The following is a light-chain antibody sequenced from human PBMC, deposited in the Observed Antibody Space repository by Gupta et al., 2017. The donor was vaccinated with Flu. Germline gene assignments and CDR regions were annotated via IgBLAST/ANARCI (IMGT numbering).Light chain of an antibody. CDR3: QQRYKWPPLT. V-gene: IGKV3-11*01. Sequence: EIVLTQSPAPLSLPQGERATLSCRASQSVSYYIAWYQQKSGQAPRLLIFDGANGVTGTPARFSGNRSGTNFTLTISSVEPEDFAVYYCQQRYKWPPLTFGQGTRLEI. J-gene: IGKJ5*01. CDR1: QSVSYY. CDR2: DGA.